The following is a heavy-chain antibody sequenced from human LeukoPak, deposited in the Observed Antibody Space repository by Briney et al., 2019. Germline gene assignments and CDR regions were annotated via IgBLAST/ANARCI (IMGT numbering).Heavy chain of an antibody. J-gene: IGHJ4*02. Sequence: SETLSLTCAVCGGSFSGYYWSWIRQPPGKGLEWIGEINHSGSTNYNPSLKRRVTISVDTSKNQFSLKLSSVTAADTAVYYCARHDDFWSGLDYWGQGTLVTVSS. CDR2: INHSGST. CDR3: ARHDDFWSGLDY. D-gene: IGHD3-3*01. CDR1: GGSFSGYY. V-gene: IGHV4-34*01.